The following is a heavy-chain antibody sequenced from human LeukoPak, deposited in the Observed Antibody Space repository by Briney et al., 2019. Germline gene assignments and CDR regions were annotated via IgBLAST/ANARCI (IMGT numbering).Heavy chain of an antibody. Sequence: PSETLSLTCAVSGGSISSGGYSWSWIRQPPGKGLEWIGYIYHSGSTYYNPSLKSRVTISVDRSKNQFSLKLSSVTAADTAVYYCARSGIAVAGTLGAFDIWGQGTMVTVSS. J-gene: IGHJ3*02. CDR2: IYHSGST. V-gene: IGHV4-30-2*01. D-gene: IGHD6-19*01. CDR1: GGSISSGGYS. CDR3: ARSGIAVAGTLGAFDI.